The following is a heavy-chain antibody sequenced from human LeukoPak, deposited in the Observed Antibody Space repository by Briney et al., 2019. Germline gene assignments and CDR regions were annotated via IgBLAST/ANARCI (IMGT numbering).Heavy chain of an antibody. D-gene: IGHD1-26*01. CDR2: INPSGGST. J-gene: IGHJ4*02. V-gene: IGHV1-46*01. CDR1: GYTFTSYY. CDR3: ARDYGSYYYFDY. Sequence: ASVKVSCKASGYTFTSYYMHWVRQAPGQGLEWMGIINPSGGSTSYAQKFQGRVTMTRDTSTSTVYMELSRLRSEDTAVYYCARDYGSYYYFDYWGQGTLVTVSS.